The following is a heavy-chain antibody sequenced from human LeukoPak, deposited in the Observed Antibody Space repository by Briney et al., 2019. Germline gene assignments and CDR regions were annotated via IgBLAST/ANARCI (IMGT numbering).Heavy chain of an antibody. J-gene: IGHJ4*02. CDR2: ISSSSSYI. D-gene: IGHD3-10*01. Sequence: GGSLRLSCAASGFTFSSYSMNWVRQAPGKGLEWVSSISSSSSYIYYADSVKGQFTISRDNAKNSLYLQMNSLRAEDTAVYYCARDAGYYYGSGSYYSDYWGQGTLVTVSS. CDR1: GFTFSSYS. CDR3: ARDAGYYYGSGSYYSDY. V-gene: IGHV3-21*01.